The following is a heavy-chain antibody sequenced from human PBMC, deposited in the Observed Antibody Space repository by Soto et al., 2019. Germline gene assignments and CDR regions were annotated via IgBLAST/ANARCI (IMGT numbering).Heavy chain of an antibody. Sequence: SETLSLTCTVSGGSISSSSYYWGWVRQPPGKGLEWIGSIYYSGSTYYNPSLKSRVTISVDTSKNQFSLKLSSVTAADTAVYYCACIFSVGYGYGFSYNGTHVWGQGTTVTAP. CDR3: ACIFSVGYGYGFSYNGTHV. CDR1: GGSISSSSYY. V-gene: IGHV4-39*01. CDR2: IYYSGST. D-gene: IGHD5-18*01. J-gene: IGHJ6*02.